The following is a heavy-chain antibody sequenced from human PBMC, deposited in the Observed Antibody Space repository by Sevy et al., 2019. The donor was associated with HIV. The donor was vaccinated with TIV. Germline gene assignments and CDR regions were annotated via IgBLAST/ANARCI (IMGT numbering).Heavy chain of an antibody. V-gene: IGHV1-24*01. Sequence: ASVKVSCKVSGYTLSELSMHWVRLAPGKGLEWMGSFDPEDEETTYAQKFQGRVTMTEDKSTDIAYMELSSLRSEDTAVYYCATTKDYYDSSGSPFDYWGQGTLVTVSS. J-gene: IGHJ4*02. CDR1: GYTLSELS. D-gene: IGHD3-22*01. CDR3: ATTKDYYDSSGSPFDY. CDR2: FDPEDEET.